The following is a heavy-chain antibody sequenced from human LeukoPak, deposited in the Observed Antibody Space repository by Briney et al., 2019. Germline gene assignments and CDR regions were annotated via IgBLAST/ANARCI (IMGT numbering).Heavy chain of an antibody. CDR3: AREGVVPADSCAIDI. CDR1: GYTFTSYY. Sequence: ASVKVSCKASGYTFTSYYMHWVRQAPGQGLEWMGIINPSGGSTSYAQKFQGRVTMTRDTSTSTVYMELSSLRSEDTAVYYCAREGVVPADSCAIDIWGQGTMVTVSS. V-gene: IGHV1-46*01. J-gene: IGHJ3*02. D-gene: IGHD2-2*01. CDR2: INPSGGST.